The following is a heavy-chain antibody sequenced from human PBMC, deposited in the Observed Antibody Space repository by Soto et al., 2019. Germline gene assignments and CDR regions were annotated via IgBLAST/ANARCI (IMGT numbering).Heavy chain of an antibody. CDR2: IYYTGST. CDR1: GGSVSSESHY. CDR3: ARESGFCGPRCYRNNWFDP. D-gene: IGHD2-2*02. Sequence: SETLSLTCTVSGGSVSSESHYWSWIRQTPGKGLEWIGYIYYTGSTNYNPSLKGRVTMSVDTSRDQVSLRLRSVTRADTAVYYCARESGFCGPRCYRNNWFDPWGQGILVTVSS. J-gene: IGHJ5*02. V-gene: IGHV4-61*01.